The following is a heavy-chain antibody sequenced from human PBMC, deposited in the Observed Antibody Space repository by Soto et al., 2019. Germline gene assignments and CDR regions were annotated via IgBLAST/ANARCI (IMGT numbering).Heavy chain of an antibody. CDR2: ISGSGGST. CDR1: GFTFSSYA. CDR3: AKEEKILRYFDWLYYFDY. J-gene: IGHJ4*02. D-gene: IGHD3-9*01. Sequence: PGGSLRLSCASSGFTFSSYAMSLVRQAPGKGLEWVSAISGSGGSTYYADPVKGRFTISRDNSKNTLYLQMNSLRAEDTAVYYCAKEEKILRYFDWLYYFDYWGQGTLVTVSS. V-gene: IGHV3-23*01.